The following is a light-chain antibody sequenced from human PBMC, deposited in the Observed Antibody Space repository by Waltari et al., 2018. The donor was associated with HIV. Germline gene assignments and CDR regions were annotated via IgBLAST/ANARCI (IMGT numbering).Light chain of an antibody. Sequence: EIVLTQSPATLSLSPGEVATLSCRASQSVSSYLAWYQQKPGQAPRLLIYDASNRATGIPARFSGSGSGTDFTLTISSLEPEDFAIYYCQQRSSWPPRPTFGGGTKVEIK. J-gene: IGKJ4*01. CDR3: QQRSSWPPRPT. V-gene: IGKV3-11*01. CDR2: DAS. CDR1: QSVSSY.